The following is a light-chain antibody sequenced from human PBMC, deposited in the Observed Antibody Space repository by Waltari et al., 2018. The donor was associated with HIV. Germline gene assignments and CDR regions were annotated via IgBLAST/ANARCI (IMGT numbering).Light chain of an antibody. CDR3: QVWDTIIL. Sequence: SSGLTQPPSVSVAQGQTAKITCEGNNIGNTGGHWIQQKPGQAPMLVLYDYRERPSGIPERFAGSTSGNTAALTISRVEAGDEADYYCQVWDTIILFGGGTKLTVL. J-gene: IGLJ2*01. CDR2: DYR. CDR1: NIGNTG. V-gene: IGLV3-21*02.